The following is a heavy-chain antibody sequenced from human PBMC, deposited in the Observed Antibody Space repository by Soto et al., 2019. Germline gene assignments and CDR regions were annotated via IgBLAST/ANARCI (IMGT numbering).Heavy chain of an antibody. CDR3: ARGPPLRYFDWPSPPFDY. Sequence: GGSLRLSCAASGFTFSSYGMHWVRQAPGKGLEWVAVIWYDGSNKYYADSVKGRFTISRDNSKNTLYLQMNSLRAEDTAVYYCARGPPLRYFDWPSPPFDYWGQGTLVTVSS. J-gene: IGHJ4*02. CDR1: GFTFSSYG. V-gene: IGHV3-33*01. D-gene: IGHD3-9*01. CDR2: IWYDGSNK.